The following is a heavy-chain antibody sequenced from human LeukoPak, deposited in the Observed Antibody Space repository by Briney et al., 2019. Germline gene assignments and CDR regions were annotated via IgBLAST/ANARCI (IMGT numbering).Heavy chain of an antibody. V-gene: IGHV4-59*08. Sequence: KSSETLSLTCTISGGSISNYYCTWIRQPPGKGLEWVGYIYNSGTTIYNPSLESRVTISADTCKNQFSLKVNSVTAADTAVYYCARSATLRGAIDYWGQGTLVTVSS. CDR3: ARSATLRGAIDY. J-gene: IGHJ4*02. CDR1: GGSISNYY. D-gene: IGHD2-2*01. CDR2: IYNSGTT.